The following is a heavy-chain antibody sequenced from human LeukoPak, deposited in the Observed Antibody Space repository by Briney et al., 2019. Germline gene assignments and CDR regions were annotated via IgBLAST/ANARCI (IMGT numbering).Heavy chain of an antibody. D-gene: IGHD3-3*01. V-gene: IGHV3-30*02. J-gene: IGHJ4*02. Sequence: GSLRLSCAASGFTFSSYGMHWVRQAPGQGLEWVAFIRYDGRTDYYADSVKGRFTISRDNSKFMVYLQMNSLKAEDTAMYYCGRTYFDFWSSYYPVDDWGQGTLVAVSS. CDR1: GFTFSSYG. CDR2: IRYDGRTD. CDR3: GRTYFDFWSSYYPVDD.